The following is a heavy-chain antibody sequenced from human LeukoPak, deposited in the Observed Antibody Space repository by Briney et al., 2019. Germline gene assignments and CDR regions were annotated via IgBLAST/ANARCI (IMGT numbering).Heavy chain of an antibody. D-gene: IGHD5-18*01. CDR1: GGSFSGYY. Sequence: SETLSLTCAVYGGSFSGYYWSWIRQPPGKGLEWIGEINHSGSTNYNPSLKSRVTISVDTSKNQFSLKLSSVTAADTAVYYCAREGRGYSYGYDWFDPWGQGTLVTVSS. V-gene: IGHV4-34*01. CDR2: INHSGST. J-gene: IGHJ5*02. CDR3: AREGRGYSYGYDWFDP.